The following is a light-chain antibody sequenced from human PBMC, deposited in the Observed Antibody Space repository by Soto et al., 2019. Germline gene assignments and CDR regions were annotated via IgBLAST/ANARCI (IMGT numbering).Light chain of an antibody. Sequence: EIVMTQSPATLSVSLGERVTLSCRASQSVSSYLAWYQQKPGQAPRLLISDASTRATDIPDRFSGSGSGTDFTLTISILQSADLAGCYCRQYSTWPPLDTFGQGTKLEI. CDR1: QSVSSY. CDR3: RQYSTWPPLDT. V-gene: IGKV3-15*01. CDR2: DAS. J-gene: IGKJ2*01.